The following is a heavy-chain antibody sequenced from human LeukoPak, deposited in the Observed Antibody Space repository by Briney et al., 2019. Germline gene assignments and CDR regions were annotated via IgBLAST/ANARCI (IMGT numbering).Heavy chain of an antibody. V-gene: IGHV3-21*01. CDR2: ISSSSSYI. CDR3: ARDSSGWWDYFDY. Sequence: GGSLRLSCAASGFTFSSYAMSWVRQAPGKGLEWVSSISSSSSYIYYADSVKGRFTISRDNAKNSLYLQMNSLRAEDTAVYYCARDSSGWWDYFDYWGQGTLVTVSS. J-gene: IGHJ4*02. D-gene: IGHD6-19*01. CDR1: GFTFSSYA.